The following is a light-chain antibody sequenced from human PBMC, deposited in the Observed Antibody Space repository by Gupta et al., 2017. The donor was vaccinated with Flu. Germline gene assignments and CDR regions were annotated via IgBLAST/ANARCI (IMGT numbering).Light chain of an antibody. CDR1: NSDIGAY. Sequence: SITISCTGSNSDIGAYVSWYQHHPGRVPKLMIYEVNNRPSGISNRFSGSKSGNTASLTISGLQAEDEADYYCHSYTGGTTPWVFGGGTKLTVL. J-gene: IGLJ2*01. V-gene: IGLV2-14*01. CDR2: EVN. CDR3: HSYTGGTTPWV.